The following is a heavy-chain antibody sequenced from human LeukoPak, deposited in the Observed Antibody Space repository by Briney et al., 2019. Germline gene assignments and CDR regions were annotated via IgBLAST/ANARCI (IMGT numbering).Heavy chain of an antibody. J-gene: IGHJ4*02. CDR2: IYESGST. CDR1: GGSISSSSYF. D-gene: IGHD6-13*01. CDR3: ARDRQQLRY. Sequence: PSETLSLTCTVSGGSISSSSYFWGWIRQPPGKGLDWIGSIYESGSTYYNPSLKSRATISVDTSKNQFSLKLSSVTAADTAVYYCARDRQQLRYWGQGTLVTVSS. V-gene: IGHV4-39*07.